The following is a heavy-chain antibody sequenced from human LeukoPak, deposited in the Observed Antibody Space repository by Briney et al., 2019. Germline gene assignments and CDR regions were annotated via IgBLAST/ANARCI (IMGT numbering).Heavy chain of an antibody. CDR3: ARGRTDYYDSSGSFPALDF. CDR2: MNPNSGDT. CDR1: GFTFTIYD. D-gene: IGHD3-22*01. V-gene: IGHV1-8*01. J-gene: IGHJ4*02. Sequence: GASVKVSCKASGFTFTIYDINWVRQAPGQGLEWMGWMNPNSGDTAYAQKFQGRVTMTRNTSISTAYMELSSLRSEDTAVYYCARGRTDYYDSSGSFPALDFWGQGTLVTVSS.